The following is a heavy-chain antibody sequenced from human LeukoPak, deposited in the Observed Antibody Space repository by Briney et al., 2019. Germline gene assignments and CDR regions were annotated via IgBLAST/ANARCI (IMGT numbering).Heavy chain of an antibody. J-gene: IGHJ6*02. Sequence: RGSLRLSCAAPGFTFSSYVMRCVRQTPGEGLEWVAVILYDGNNKYYADSMQGRLTIHRDNSKNKLYLQMNSLRAEDTAVYYCARDVQPSGWWGTGYYYGMDVWGQGTTVTVSS. CDR2: ILYDGNNK. D-gene: IGHD6-19*01. V-gene: IGHV3-33*01. CDR3: ARDVQPSGWWGTGYYYGMDV. CDR1: GFTFSSYV.